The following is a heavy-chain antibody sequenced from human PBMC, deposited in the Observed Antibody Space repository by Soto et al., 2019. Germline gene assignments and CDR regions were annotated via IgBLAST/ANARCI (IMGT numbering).Heavy chain of an antibody. Sequence: PGGSLRLSCAASGFTFSSYWMSWVRQAPGKGLEWVANIKQDGSEKYYVDSVKGRFTISRDNAKNSLYLQMNSLRAEDTAVYYCAREPHYDFWSGYFEYWGQGTLVTVSS. D-gene: IGHD3-3*01. J-gene: IGHJ4*02. CDR1: GFTFSSYW. CDR2: IKQDGSEK. CDR3: AREPHYDFWSGYFEY. V-gene: IGHV3-7*01.